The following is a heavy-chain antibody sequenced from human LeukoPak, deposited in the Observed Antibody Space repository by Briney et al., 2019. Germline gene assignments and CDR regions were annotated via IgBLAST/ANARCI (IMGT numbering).Heavy chain of an antibody. D-gene: IGHD6-19*01. CDR1: GFTFSSYW. CDR3: AIVSRTRGYSSGHDY. J-gene: IGHJ4*02. CDR2: INSDGSST. Sequence: GGSLRLSXAASGFTFSSYWMHWVRQAPGKGLVWVSRINSDGSSTSYADSVKGRFTISRDNAKNTLYLQMNSLRAEDTAVYYCAIVSRTRGYSSGHDYWGQGILVTVSS. V-gene: IGHV3-74*01.